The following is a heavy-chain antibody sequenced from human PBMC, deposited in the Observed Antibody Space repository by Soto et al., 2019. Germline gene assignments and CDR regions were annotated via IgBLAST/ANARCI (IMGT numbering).Heavy chain of an antibody. CDR1: GYTFTRNW. J-gene: IGHJ3*01. CDR2: IFPIDSDT. Sequence: TGESLKISCNGSGYTFTRNWIGWVRQMPGKGLEWMGIIFPIDSDTRYSPSSQGQVTISADNSISTAYLQWSSLKASDTAIYYCATPGGRDFNAFDVWGQGTRVTVS. D-gene: IGHD2-21*02. CDR3: ATPGGRDFNAFDV. V-gene: IGHV5-51*01.